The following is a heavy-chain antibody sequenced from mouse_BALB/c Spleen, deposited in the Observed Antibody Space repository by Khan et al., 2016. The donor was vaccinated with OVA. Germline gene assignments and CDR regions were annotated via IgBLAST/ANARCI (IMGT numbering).Heavy chain of an antibody. D-gene: IGHD1-1*01. J-gene: IGHJ2*01. CDR2: IYPGDGNT. CDR3: VRGGITTGYFDY. CDR1: GYTFPSYW. V-gene: IGHV1-87*01. Sequence: QVQLQQSGTELARPGASVKLSCKASGYTFPSYWMQWVKQRPGQGLEWIGAIYPGDGNTRYTQKFKGKATLTADKSSSTAYMQLSSLASEDSAVYFCVRGGITTGYFDYWGQGTTLTVSS.